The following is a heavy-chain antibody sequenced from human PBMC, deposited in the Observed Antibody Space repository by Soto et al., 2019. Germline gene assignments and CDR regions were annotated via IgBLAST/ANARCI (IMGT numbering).Heavy chain of an antibody. J-gene: IGHJ4*02. D-gene: IGHD3-22*01. V-gene: IGHV3-33*01. Sequence: GGSLTLSCPAYGFTFSSYGMHWVRQAPGNWLGWVGVIWYDGSKTYYADSGKGRFTISTDNSKNTPYLPMNSLRAEDTAVYYCATDSSGYYYGDHWGQGTLVTVSS. CDR3: ATDSSGYYYGDH. CDR1: GFTFSSYG. CDR2: IWYDGSKT.